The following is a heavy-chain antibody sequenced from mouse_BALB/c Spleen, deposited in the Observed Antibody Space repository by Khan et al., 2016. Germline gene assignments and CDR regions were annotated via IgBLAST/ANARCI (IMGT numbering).Heavy chain of an antibody. Sequence: EVQLQESGPGLVKPSQSLSLTCSVTGYSITSGYYWNWIRQFPGNKLEWMGYISYDGSNNYNPSLKNRISITRDTSKNQFFLKLNSVTTEDTATYYCARKNYGRGWYFDVCGAGTTVTVSS. J-gene: IGHJ1*01. CDR1: GYSITSGYY. D-gene: IGHD1-1*01. V-gene: IGHV3-6*02. CDR2: ISYDGSN. CDR3: ARKNYGRGWYFDV.